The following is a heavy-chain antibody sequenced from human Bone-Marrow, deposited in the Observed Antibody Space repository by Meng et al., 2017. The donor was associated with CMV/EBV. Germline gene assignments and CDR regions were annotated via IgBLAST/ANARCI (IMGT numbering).Heavy chain of an antibody. CDR2: ISANNGNT. J-gene: IGHJ5*02. V-gene: IGHV1-18*01. Sequence: ASVKVSCKASNYNFINYVISWVRQAPGQGLEWMGWISANNGNTNYAQKFQGRVTMTTHTSTSTVYMELRSLRSDDTAVYYCARGTIRDFIALSWGQGTLVTVSS. CDR1: NYNFINYV. CDR3: ARGTIRDFIALS. D-gene: IGHD3-16*02.